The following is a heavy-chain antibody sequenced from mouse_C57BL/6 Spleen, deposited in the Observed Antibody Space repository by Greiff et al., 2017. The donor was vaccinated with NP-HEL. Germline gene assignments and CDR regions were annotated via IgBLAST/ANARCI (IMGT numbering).Heavy chain of an antibody. CDR2: INPNNGGT. D-gene: IGHD2-1*01. Sequence: EVQLQQSGPELVKPGASVKIPCKASGYTFTDYNMDWVKQSHGKSLEWIGDINPNNGGTIYNQKFKGKATLTVDKSSSTAYMELRSLTSEDTAVYYCARVLLSGYFDVWGTGTTVTVSS. CDR1: GYTFTDYN. V-gene: IGHV1-18*01. CDR3: ARVLLSGYFDV. J-gene: IGHJ1*03.